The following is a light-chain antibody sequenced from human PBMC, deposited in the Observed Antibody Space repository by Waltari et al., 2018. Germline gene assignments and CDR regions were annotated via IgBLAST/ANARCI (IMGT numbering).Light chain of an antibody. CDR2: ATS. CDR1: QGIAGW. V-gene: IGKV1-12*01. CDR3: QQGHTFPPT. Sequence: DIQMAESPSFVSVSVGDRLTITCRAGQGIAGWLTWYQQKPGKAPKLLIYATSTLQTGVPSRFSGSGSGTEFTLTISGLQPEDFATYFCQQGHTFPPTFGQGTKVQI. J-gene: IGKJ1*01.